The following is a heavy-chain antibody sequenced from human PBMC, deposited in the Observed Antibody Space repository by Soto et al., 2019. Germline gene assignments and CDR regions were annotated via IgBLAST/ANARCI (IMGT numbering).Heavy chain of an antibody. V-gene: IGHV4-30-2*01. CDR1: GGSISSGGYS. J-gene: IGHJ3*02. CDR3: ARCSYYYDSSGYYYPDAFDI. CDR2: ISHSGST. Sequence: QLQLQESGSGLVKPSQTLSLTCAVSGGSISSGGYSWSWIRQPPGKGLEWIGYISHSGSTYYTPSLKSRVTMSEDRSKNQFSLKLSSVTAADTAVYYCARCSYYYDSSGYYYPDAFDIWGQGTMVTVSS. D-gene: IGHD3-22*01.